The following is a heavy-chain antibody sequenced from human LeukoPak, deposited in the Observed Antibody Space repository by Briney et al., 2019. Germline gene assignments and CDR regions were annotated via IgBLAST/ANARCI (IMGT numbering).Heavy chain of an antibody. CDR3: ARASLRHNPGFDP. D-gene: IGHD1-1*01. CDR1: GFTFSSYS. V-gene: IGHV3-21*01. Sequence: HPGGSLRLSCAASGFTFSSYSMNWVRQAPGKGLEWVSSISSSSSYIYYADSVKGRFTISRDNAKNSLYLQMNSLRAEDTAVYYCARASLRHNPGFDPWGQGTLVTVSS. J-gene: IGHJ5*02. CDR2: ISSSSSYI.